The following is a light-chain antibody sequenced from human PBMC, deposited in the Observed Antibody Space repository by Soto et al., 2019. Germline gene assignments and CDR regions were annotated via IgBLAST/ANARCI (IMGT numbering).Light chain of an antibody. J-gene: IGKJ4*01. Sequence: DIQMTQSPPSLSASVGDRVTITCQASQDINNYLNWYQQKVGQAPKLLIYEASILERGVPSRFSGSGSGTDLTFTISRLQPEDVATYYCQHYDDLPSLTFGGGTRVDI. V-gene: IGKV1-33*01. CDR2: EAS. CDR1: QDINNY. CDR3: QHYDDLPSLT.